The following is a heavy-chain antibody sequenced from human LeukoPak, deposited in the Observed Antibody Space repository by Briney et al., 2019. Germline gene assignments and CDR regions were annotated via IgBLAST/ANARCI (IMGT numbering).Heavy chain of an antibody. CDR1: GGTFSSYA. D-gene: IGHD3-22*01. CDR2: IIPIFGTA. J-gene: IGHJ4*02. Sequence: ASVKVSCKASGGTFSSYAISWVRQAPGQGLEWMGGIIPIFGTANYAQKFQGRVTITTDESTSTAYMELSSLRSEDTAVYYCAKAGGYYPNYYFDYWGQGTLVTVSS. V-gene: IGHV1-69*05. CDR3: AKAGGYYPNYYFDY.